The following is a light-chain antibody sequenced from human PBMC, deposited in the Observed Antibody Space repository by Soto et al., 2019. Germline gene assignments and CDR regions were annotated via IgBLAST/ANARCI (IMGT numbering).Light chain of an antibody. J-gene: IGLJ3*02. V-gene: IGLV1-47*01. CDR1: SSNIGGNS. Sequence: QSVMTQPPSVSAAPGQRVTISCSGSSSNIGGNSVSWYQQLPGTAPKLLIYKDNQRPSGVPDRFSGSKSGTSASLAISGLRSEDEADYYCATRDDSLSGHWLFGGGTQLTVL. CDR3: ATRDDSLSGHWL. CDR2: KDN.